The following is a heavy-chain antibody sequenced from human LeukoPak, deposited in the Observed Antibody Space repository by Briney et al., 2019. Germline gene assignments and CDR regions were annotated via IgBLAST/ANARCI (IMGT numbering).Heavy chain of an antibody. CDR2: IYHSGST. V-gene: IGHV4-38-2*02. J-gene: IGHJ6*03. CDR1: GYSIRRGYY. CDR3: ARYLAGPLVGSYYSHYMDV. D-gene: IGHD2-21*01. Sequence: SETLSLTCTVSGYSIRRGYYWGWIRQPPGKGLEWIGSIYHSGSTYYHASLMSRLSISVDTSKNQFSLRMSSVTAADTAVYYCARYLAGPLVGSYYSHYMDVWGKGTTVTISS.